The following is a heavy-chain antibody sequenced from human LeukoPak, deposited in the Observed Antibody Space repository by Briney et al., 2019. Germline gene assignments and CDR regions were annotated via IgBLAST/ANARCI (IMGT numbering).Heavy chain of an antibody. J-gene: IGHJ4*02. CDR2: INPNSGGT. CDR1: GYTFTGYY. Sequence: ASVKVSCKAAGYTFTGYYIHWVRQAPGQGLEWMGRINPNSGGTNYAQKFQGRVTMTRDTSISTAYMELSRLRSDDTAVYFCARDLGSTRGYWGQGTLVTVSS. CDR3: ARDLGSTRGY. V-gene: IGHV1-2*06. D-gene: IGHD2-2*01.